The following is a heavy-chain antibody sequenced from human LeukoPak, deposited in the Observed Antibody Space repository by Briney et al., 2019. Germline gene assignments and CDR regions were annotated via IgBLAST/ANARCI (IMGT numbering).Heavy chain of an antibody. CDR2: INSDGSST. V-gene: IGHV3-74*01. Sequence: GGSLRLSCAASGFTFSSYWMHWVRQAPGKGLVWVSRINSDGSSTSYADSVKGRFTISRDNAKNTLYLQMNSLRAEDTAVYYCARGSHYYDSSGYYYGIYYRGQGTLVTVSS. J-gene: IGHJ4*02. CDR1: GFTFSSYW. CDR3: ARGSHYYDSSGYYYGIYY. D-gene: IGHD3-22*01.